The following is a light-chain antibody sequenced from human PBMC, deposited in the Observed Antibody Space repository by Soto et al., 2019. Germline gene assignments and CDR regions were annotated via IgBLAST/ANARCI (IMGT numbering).Light chain of an antibody. CDR3: QQCNNWPLYT. CDR2: GAS. Sequence: EIEMTQSPATLSVSPGEGATLSCRASRSVNSNLAWYQQKPGQAPRLLIYGASTRATGVPARFSGSGSGTEFTLTISSLQSEDFAVYYCQQCNNWPLYTFGQGTKLEIK. CDR1: RSVNSN. V-gene: IGKV3-15*01. J-gene: IGKJ2*01.